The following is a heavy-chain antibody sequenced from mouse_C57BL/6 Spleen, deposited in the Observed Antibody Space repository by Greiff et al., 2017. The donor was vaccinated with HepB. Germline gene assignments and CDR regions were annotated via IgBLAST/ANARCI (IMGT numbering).Heavy chain of an antibody. D-gene: IGHD2-3*01. CDR3: ARYVYDFFAY. CDR1: GYTFTDYY. Sequence: EVQLQQSGPELVKPGASVKISCKASGYTFTDYYMNWVKQSHGKSLEWIGDINPNNGGTSYNQKFKGKATLTVDKSSSTAYMELRSLTSEDSAVYYCARYVYDFFAYWGQGTLVTVSA. J-gene: IGHJ3*01. CDR2: INPNNGGT. V-gene: IGHV1-26*01.